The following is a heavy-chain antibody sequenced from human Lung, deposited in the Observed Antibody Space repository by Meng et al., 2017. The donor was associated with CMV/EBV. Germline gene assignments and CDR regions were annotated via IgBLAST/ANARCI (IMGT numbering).Heavy chain of an antibody. CDR2: IGYGGSNK. D-gene: IGHD2-15*01. Sequence: GGSXRLXXATSGFTFNDYGMHWVRQAPGKGLEWVAFIGYGGSNKYTAESVKGRFSISRDNSKNTLFLQMDSLRLEDTAVYYCAKGGPLVVPFFGMDVWGQGTTVXVSS. CDR1: GFTFNDYG. J-gene: IGHJ6*02. V-gene: IGHV3-30*02. CDR3: AKGGPLVVPFFGMDV.